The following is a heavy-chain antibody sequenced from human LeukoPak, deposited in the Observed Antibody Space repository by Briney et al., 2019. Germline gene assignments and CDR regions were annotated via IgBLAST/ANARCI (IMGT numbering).Heavy chain of an antibody. CDR1: GFTFSSYS. V-gene: IGHV3-21*01. D-gene: IGHD3-22*01. CDR2: IRFTGSYI. J-gene: IGHJ4*02. CDR3: AREEDYYDSSGPLDY. Sequence: GGSLRLSCAASGFTFSSYSLNWVRQAPGKGLEWVSSIRFTGSYIYYADSVKGRFTISRDNAKNSLYLQMNSLRAEDTAVYYCAREEDYYDSSGPLDYWGQGTLVTVSS.